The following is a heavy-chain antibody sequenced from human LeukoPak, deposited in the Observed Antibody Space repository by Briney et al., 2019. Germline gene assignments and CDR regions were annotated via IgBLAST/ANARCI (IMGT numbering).Heavy chain of an antibody. V-gene: IGHV3-30*18. J-gene: IGHJ4*02. D-gene: IGHD3-22*01. CDR3: AKGTTYYFDSSGLFSNYYFDH. CDR2: ISYDGSNE. Sequence: GGSLRLSCVASGFTFTSSAMHWLRQTPGKGLEWVALISYDGSNEYYADSVKGRFTISRDDSKNTVYLQMNSLRPEDTAVYYCAKGTTYYFDSSGLFSNYYFDHWGQGTLVTVSS. CDR1: GFTFTSSA.